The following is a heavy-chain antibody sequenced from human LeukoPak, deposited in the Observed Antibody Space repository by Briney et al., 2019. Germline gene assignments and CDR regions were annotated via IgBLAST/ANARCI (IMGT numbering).Heavy chain of an antibody. J-gene: IGHJ6*03. Sequence: SETLSLTCAVYGGSFSGYYWSWIRQPPGKGLEWIGEINHSGSTNYNPSLNSRVTISVDTSKNQFSLKLSSVTAADTAVYYCARGYYDSSGYYQGYYYYYMDVWGKGTTVTVSS. CDR3: ARGYYDSSGYYQGYYYYYMDV. CDR1: GGSFSGYY. D-gene: IGHD3-22*01. CDR2: INHSGST. V-gene: IGHV4-34*01.